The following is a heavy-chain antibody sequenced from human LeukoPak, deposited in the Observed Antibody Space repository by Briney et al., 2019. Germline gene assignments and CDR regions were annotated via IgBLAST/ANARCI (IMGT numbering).Heavy chain of an antibody. CDR2: ISSGAI. Sequence: GRSLRLSCVGSGFIFSNYEMNWVRQAPGKGLEWLSGISSGAIYYADSVKGRFTISRDDARKSVFLQMSSLRADDTAVYYCARERTGDLGEETLFGGAPFDYWGQGTLVTVSS. J-gene: IGHJ4*02. CDR1: GFIFSNYE. D-gene: IGHD3-16*01. V-gene: IGHV3-48*03. CDR3: ARERTGDLGEETLFGGAPFDY.